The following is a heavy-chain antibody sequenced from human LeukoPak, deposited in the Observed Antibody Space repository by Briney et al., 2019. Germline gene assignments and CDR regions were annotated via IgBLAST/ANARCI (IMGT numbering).Heavy chain of an antibody. Sequence: PSETLSLTCTVSGGSISSYYWSWIRQPPGKGLEWIGYSFFSGSTNYNPSLKSRATISLDTSKNQFSLRLNSVTAADTAVYYCARGGLSSGWYGWGQGTLVTVSS. D-gene: IGHD6-19*01. J-gene: IGHJ4*02. CDR1: GGSISSYY. CDR3: ARGGLSSGWYG. CDR2: SFFSGST. V-gene: IGHV4-59*01.